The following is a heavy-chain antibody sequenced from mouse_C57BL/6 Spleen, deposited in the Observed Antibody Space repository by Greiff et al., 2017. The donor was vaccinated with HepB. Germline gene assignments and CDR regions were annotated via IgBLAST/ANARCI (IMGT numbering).Heavy chain of an antibody. D-gene: IGHD3-2*02. CDR2: IDPENGDT. CDR3: TTGRRPAWFAY. CDR1: GFNIKDDY. Sequence: VQLKQSGAELVRPGASVKLSCTASGFNIKDDYMHWVKQRPEQGLEWIGWIDPENGDTEYASKFQGKATITADTSSNTAYLQLSSLTSEDTAVYYCTTGRRPAWFAYWGQGTLVTVSA. J-gene: IGHJ3*01. V-gene: IGHV14-4*01.